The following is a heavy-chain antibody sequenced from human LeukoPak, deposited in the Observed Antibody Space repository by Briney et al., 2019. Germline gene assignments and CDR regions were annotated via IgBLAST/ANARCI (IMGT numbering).Heavy chain of an antibody. Sequence: GSLRLSCAASGFTFSSYGMHWVRQAPGKGLEWVAVIWYDGSNKYYADSVKGRFTISRDNSKNTLYLQMNSLRAEDTAVYYCAREDYYGFYGMDVWGQGTTVTVSS. D-gene: IGHD3-10*01. CDR3: AREDYYGFYGMDV. V-gene: IGHV3-33*01. J-gene: IGHJ6*02. CDR2: IWYDGSNK. CDR1: GFTFSSYG.